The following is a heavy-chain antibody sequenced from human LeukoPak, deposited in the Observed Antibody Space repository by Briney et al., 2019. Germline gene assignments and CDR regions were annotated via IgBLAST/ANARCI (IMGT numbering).Heavy chain of an antibody. V-gene: IGHV3-21*01. Sequence: PGGSLRLSCAASGSTLSSYSMNWVRQAPGKGLEWVSSISIGSSYIYYADSVKGRFTISRDNAKNSLYLQMNSLRAEDTAVYYCARDVGLVTAARTFDCWGQGTLVTVSS. CDR3: ARDVGLVTAARTFDC. D-gene: IGHD6-6*01. CDR2: ISIGSSYI. CDR1: GSTLSSYS. J-gene: IGHJ4*02.